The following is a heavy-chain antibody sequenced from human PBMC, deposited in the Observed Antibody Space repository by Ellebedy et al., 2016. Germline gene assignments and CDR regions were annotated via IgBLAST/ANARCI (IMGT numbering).Heavy chain of an antibody. V-gene: IGHV3-69-1*01. CDR3: ARDRGERGLLSFFDF. J-gene: IGHJ4*02. Sequence: GESLKISCAASGFTFSDYYMSWVRQAPGKGLEWISYISNSNTIYYADSIEGRFTISRDNAKSSLYLHMSSLRADDTAVYYCARDRGERGLLSFFDFWGPGTMVTVS. D-gene: IGHD2/OR15-2a*01. CDR1: GFTFSDYY. CDR2: ISNSNTI.